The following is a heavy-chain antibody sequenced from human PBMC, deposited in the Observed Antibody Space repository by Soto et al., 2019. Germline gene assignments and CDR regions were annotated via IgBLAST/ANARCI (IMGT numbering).Heavy chain of an antibody. CDR2: IYYNVNA. CDR1: GGSMISYY. J-gene: IGHJ5*02. Sequence: SETLSLTCTVSGGSMISYYWSWIRQPPGKGLEWIGYIYYNVNANYNPSLKSRVTISVDTSKNQFSLKLSSVTAADTAVYYCARGASGATMVRGVIKRWFDPWGQGTLVTVSS. CDR3: ARGASGATMVRGVIKRWFDP. D-gene: IGHD3-10*01. V-gene: IGHV4-59*12.